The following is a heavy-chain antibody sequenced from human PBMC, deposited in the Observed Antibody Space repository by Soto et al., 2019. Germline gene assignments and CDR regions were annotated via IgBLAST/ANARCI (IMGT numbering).Heavy chain of an antibody. CDR3: TTDWRDDYGDYGY. Sequence: GGSLRLSCAASGFTFSNAWMSWVRQAPGKGLEWVGRIKSKTDGGTTDYAAPVKGRFTISRDDSKNTLYLQMNSLKTEDTAVYYCTTDWRDDYGDYGYWGQGTLVTVSS. J-gene: IGHJ4*02. D-gene: IGHD4-17*01. V-gene: IGHV3-15*01. CDR2: IKSKTDGGTT. CDR1: GFTFSNAW.